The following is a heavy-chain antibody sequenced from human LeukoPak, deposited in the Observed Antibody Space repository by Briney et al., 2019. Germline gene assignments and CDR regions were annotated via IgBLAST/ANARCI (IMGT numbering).Heavy chain of an antibody. CDR1: GFTFSSYA. V-gene: IGHV3-23*01. D-gene: IGHD4-11*01. CDR2: ISGSGGST. CDR3: AKDSNPYSNSAEYFQH. Sequence: GGSLRLSCAASGFTFSSYAMSWVRQAPGKGLEWVSAISGSGGSTYYADSVKGRFTISRDNSKNTLYLQMNSLRAEDTAVYYCAKDSNPYSNSAEYFQHWGQGTLVTVSS. J-gene: IGHJ1*01.